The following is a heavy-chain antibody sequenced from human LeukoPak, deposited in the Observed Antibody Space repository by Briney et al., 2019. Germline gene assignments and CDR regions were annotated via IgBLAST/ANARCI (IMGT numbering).Heavy chain of an antibody. CDR1: GFTFSSYT. CDR2: ISSNGVST. Sequence: GGSLRLSCAASGFTFSSYTMNWVRQAPGKGLEYVSAISSNGVSTYYAASVKGRFTISRDNSKNTLYLQMCSLRAEDMAVYYCARGGPWFGAAFDIWGQGTVVTVSS. CDR3: ARGGPWFGAAFDI. D-gene: IGHD3-10*01. J-gene: IGHJ3*02. V-gene: IGHV3-64*02.